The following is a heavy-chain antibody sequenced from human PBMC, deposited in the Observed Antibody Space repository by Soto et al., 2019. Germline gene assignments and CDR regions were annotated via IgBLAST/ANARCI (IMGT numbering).Heavy chain of an antibody. Sequence: PSETLSLTCTVSGGSISSGDYYWSWIRQPPGKGLEWIGYIYYSGSTYYNPSLKSRVTMSEDTSKNQFSLRLSSVTAADTAVYYCARVDSSGNYPYYFDYWGQGTLVTSPQ. CDR1: GGSISSGDYY. V-gene: IGHV4-30-4*01. CDR2: IYYSGST. J-gene: IGHJ4*02. CDR3: ARVDSSGNYPYYFDY. D-gene: IGHD3-22*01.